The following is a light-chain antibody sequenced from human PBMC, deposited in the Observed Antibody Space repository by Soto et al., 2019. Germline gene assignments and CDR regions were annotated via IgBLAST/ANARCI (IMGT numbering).Light chain of an antibody. CDR2: EGS. Sequence: QSALTQPDSVSGSPGQSITISCTGTSSDVGSYNLVSWYQQHPGKAPKLMIDEGSKRPSGVSNRFSGSKSGNTASLTISGIQADDEADYYCCSYAGSSTLVFGGGTKLTVL. J-gene: IGLJ2*01. V-gene: IGLV2-23*01. CDR1: SSDVGSYNL. CDR3: CSYAGSSTLV.